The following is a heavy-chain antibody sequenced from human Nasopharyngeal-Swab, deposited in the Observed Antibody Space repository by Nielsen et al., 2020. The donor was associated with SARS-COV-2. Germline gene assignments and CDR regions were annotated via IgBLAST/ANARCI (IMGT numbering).Heavy chain of an antibody. V-gene: IGHV4-4*02. J-gene: IGHJ6*02. CDR2: IYHSGST. CDR3: ARAQRGTVTIYYYYGMDV. D-gene: IGHD4-17*01. Sequence: VRQAPGKGLEWIGEIYHSGSTNYNPSLKSRVTISVDKSKNQFSLKPSSVTAADTAVYYCARAQRGTVTIYYYYGMDVWGQGTTVTVSS.